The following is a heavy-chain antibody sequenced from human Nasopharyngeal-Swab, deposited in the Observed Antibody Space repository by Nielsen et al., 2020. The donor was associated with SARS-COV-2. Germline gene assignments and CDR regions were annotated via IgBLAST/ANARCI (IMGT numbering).Heavy chain of an antibody. V-gene: IGHV4-34*01. CDR3: ARTRYSYGFFTTGRGGDMYV. CDR2: SNHSGST. CDR1: GGSFSGYY. D-gene: IGHD5-18*01. Sequence: SETLSLTCAVYGGSFSGYYWSWIRQPPGKGLEWIGESNHSGSTNYNPSLKSRVTISVDTSKNQFSLKLSSVTAADTAVYYCARTRYSYGFFTTGRGGDMYVWGKGTTVTVSS. J-gene: IGHJ6*03.